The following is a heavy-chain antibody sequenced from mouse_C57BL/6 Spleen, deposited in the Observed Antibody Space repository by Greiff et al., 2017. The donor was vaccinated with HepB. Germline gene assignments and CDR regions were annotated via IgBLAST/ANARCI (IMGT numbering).Heavy chain of an antibody. J-gene: IGHJ1*03. D-gene: IGHD2-3*01. CDR3: ARALEGYTYFDV. CDR2: ISDGGSYT. Sequence: EVQLVESGGGLVKPGGSLKLSCAASGFTFSSYAMSWVRQTPEKRLEWVATISDGGSYTYYPDNVKGRFTISRDNAKNNLYLQMSHLKSEDTAMYYCARALEGYTYFDVWGTGTTVTVSS. CDR1: GFTFSSYA. V-gene: IGHV5-4*01.